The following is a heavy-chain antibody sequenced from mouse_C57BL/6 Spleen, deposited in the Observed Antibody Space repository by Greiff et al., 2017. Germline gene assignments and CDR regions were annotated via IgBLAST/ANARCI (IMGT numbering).Heavy chain of an antibody. D-gene: IGHD2-3*01. CDR3: ARGEDGAGYFDY. V-gene: IGHV1-7*01. J-gene: IGHJ2*01. CDR2: INPSSGYT. Sequence: SGAELAKPGASVKLSCKASGYTFTSYWMHWVKQRPGQGLEWIGYINPSSGYTKYNQKFKDKATLTENKSSSTAYIQLSSLTYEDSAVYYCARGEDGAGYFDYWGQGTTLTVSS. CDR1: GYTFTSYW.